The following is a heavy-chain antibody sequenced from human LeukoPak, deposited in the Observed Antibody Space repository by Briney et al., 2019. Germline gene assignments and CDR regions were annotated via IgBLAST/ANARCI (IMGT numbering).Heavy chain of an antibody. J-gene: IGHJ4*02. CDR3: ATDPTYYFDGSGYYHVDY. D-gene: IGHD3-22*01. V-gene: IGHV1-24*01. Sequence: GASVKVSCKVSGNRLTELSVHWVRQAPGKGLEWMGGFDVEAGDTKYAQNFQGRVTMTEDTSTDTAYMGLSSLRSEDTAVYYCATDPTYYFDGSGYYHVDYWGQGTLVTVSS. CDR2: FDVEAGDT. CDR1: GNRLTELS.